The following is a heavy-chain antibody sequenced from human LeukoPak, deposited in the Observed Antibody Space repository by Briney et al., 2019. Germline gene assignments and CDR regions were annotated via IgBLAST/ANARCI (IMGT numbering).Heavy chain of an antibody. V-gene: IGHV3-30-3*01. J-gene: IGHJ4*02. CDR1: GFTFSSYA. Sequence: PGGSLRLSCAASGFTFSSYAMHWVRQAPGKGLEWVAVISYDGSNKYYADSVKGRFTISRDNSKNTLYLQMNSLRAEDTAVYYCAGGNDYFDYWGQGTLVTVSS. CDR3: AGGNDYFDY. CDR2: ISYDGSNK. D-gene: IGHD3-16*01.